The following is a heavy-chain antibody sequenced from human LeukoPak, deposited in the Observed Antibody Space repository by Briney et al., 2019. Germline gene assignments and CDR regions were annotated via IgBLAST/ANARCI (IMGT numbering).Heavy chain of an antibody. V-gene: IGHV3-7*01. J-gene: IGHJ4*02. CDR3: ARIGYSSSSFDY. D-gene: IGHD6-6*01. Sequence: GGSLRLSCAASGFTFSSYWMSWVRQAPGKGLEWVANIKQDGSVKYYVDSAKGRFTISRDNAKDSVYLQMNSLRAEDTAVYYCARIGYSSSSFDYWGQGILVTVSS. CDR2: IKQDGSVK. CDR1: GFTFSSYW.